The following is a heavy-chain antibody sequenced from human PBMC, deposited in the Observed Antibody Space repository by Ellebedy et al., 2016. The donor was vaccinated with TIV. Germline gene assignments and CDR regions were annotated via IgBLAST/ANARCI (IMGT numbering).Heavy chain of an antibody. CDR2: ISYDGSNK. D-gene: IGHD1-1*01. CDR1: GFTFSSSW. J-gene: IGHJ6*02. V-gene: IGHV3-30-3*01. Sequence: GGSLRLSCAASGFTFSSSWRPWVRQAPGKGLEWVALISYDGSNKYYADSVKGRFTISRDNSKNPLYLQMNSLRAEDTAVYYCARDSFLEPYYYGMDVWGQGTTVTVSS. CDR3: ARDSFLEPYYYGMDV.